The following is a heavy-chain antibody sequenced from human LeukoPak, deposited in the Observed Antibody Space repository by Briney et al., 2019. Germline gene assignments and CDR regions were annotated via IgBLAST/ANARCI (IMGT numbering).Heavy chain of an antibody. J-gene: IGHJ4*02. CDR1: GGSISSYY. D-gene: IGHD3-9*01. Sequence: SETLSLTCTVSGGSISSYYWSWIRQPPGKGLEWIGYIYYSGSTNYNPSLKSRVTISVDTSKNQFSLKLSSVTAADTAVYYCANDPTAKLYYDILTGHFDYWGQGTLVTVSS. CDR2: IYYSGST. CDR3: ANDPTAKLYYDILTGHFDY. V-gene: IGHV4-59*08.